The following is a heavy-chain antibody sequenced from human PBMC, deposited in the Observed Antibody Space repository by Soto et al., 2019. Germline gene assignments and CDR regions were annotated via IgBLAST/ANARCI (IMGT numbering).Heavy chain of an antibody. V-gene: IGHV1-69*12. D-gene: IGHD4-17*01. Sequence: QVQLVQSGPEVTKPGSSVKTSGGTFSSYSLNWVRQAPGQGLEWMGVITPMYDTKNYALRFRGRVTFTADESTSTVYMELTRGTADDTAMYLCARGRTVKPFDPWGHGTLVTVSS. CDR3: ARGRTVKPFDP. CDR2: ITPMYDTK. J-gene: IGHJ5*02. CDR1: GGTFSSYS.